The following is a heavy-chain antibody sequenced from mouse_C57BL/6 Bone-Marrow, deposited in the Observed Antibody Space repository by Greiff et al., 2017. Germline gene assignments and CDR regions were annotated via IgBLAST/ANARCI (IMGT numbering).Heavy chain of an antibody. D-gene: IGHD2-3*01. CDR3: ARSEDGYYAMDY. V-gene: IGHV14-2*01. CDR2: IDPEDGET. CDR1: GFNIKDYY. Sequence: VHVKQSGAELVKPGASVKLSCTASGFNIKDYYMHWVKQRTEQGLEWIGRIDPEDGETKYAPKFPGKATITADTSSNTAYLQLSSLTSEDTAVYYCARSEDGYYAMDYWGQGTSVTVSS. J-gene: IGHJ4*01.